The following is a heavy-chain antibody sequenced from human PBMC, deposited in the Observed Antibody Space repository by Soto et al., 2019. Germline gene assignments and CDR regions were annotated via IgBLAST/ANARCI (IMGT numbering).Heavy chain of an antibody. CDR3: ARDLNWGFDY. J-gene: IGHJ4*02. Sequence: VQLVESGGGLVQPGGSLRLSCAASGFTFSDYTMNWVRQAPGKGLEWISYISKSSGTKSYADSVKGRFTISRDSAKSSLFLQMNTLRDEDTALYFCARDLNWGFDYWGQGILVTVSS. CDR2: ISKSSGTK. V-gene: IGHV3-48*02. CDR1: GFTFSDYT. D-gene: IGHD7-27*01.